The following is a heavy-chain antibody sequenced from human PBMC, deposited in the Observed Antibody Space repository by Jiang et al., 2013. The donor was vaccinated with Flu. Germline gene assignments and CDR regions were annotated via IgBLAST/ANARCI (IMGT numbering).Heavy chain of an antibody. Sequence: QLVESGGGLVQPGGSLRLSCAASGFTFSRYDFHWVRQAAGKGLEWVSAIGAGGDTYYPASVKGRFAISRENAKNSLYLQMNSLRAGDTAVYYCAREGSSLTGEHMDWYFDLWGRGTLVTVSS. CDR3: AREGSSLTGEHMDWYFDL. J-gene: IGHJ2*01. CDR1: GFTFSRYD. CDR2: IGAGGDT. D-gene: IGHD1-26*01. V-gene: IGHV3-13*01.